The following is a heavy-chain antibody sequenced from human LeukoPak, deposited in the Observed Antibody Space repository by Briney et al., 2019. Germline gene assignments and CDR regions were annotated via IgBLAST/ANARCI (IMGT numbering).Heavy chain of an antibody. D-gene: IGHD3-22*01. CDR1: GFTFSSYA. V-gene: IGHV3-23*01. CDR3: AKFRYHSNDNNYLDFNY. J-gene: IGHJ4*02. CDR2: ISGSGGHT. Sequence: GGSLRLSCAASGFTFSSYAMGWVRQAPGKGPEWVSSISGSGGHTYFADSVKGRFTISRDNSKNTLDLQMNSLKVEDTAVYYCAKFRYHSNDNNYLDFNYWGQGTLVTVSS.